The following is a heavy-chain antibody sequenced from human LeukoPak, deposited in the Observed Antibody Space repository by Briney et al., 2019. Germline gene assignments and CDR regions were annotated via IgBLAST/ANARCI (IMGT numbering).Heavy chain of an antibody. Sequence: GGSLRLSCAASGFTFSSYSMNWVRQAPGKGLEWVSSISSSSSYIYYADSVKGRFTISRDNAKNSLYLQMNSLRAEDTAVYYCARAVGPYYDFWSGYFDYWGQGTLVTVSS. CDR1: GFTFSSYS. D-gene: IGHD3-3*01. CDR2: ISSSSSYI. J-gene: IGHJ4*02. CDR3: ARAVGPYYDFWSGYFDY. V-gene: IGHV3-21*01.